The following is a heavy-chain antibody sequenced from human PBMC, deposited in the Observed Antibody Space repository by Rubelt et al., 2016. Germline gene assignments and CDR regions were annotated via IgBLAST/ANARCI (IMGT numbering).Heavy chain of an antibody. D-gene: IGHD6-6*01. J-gene: IGHJ6*02. CDR1: GGTFSSYA. Sequence: QVQLVQSGAEVKKPGSSVKVSCKASGGTFSSYAISWVRQALGQGLEWMGRIIPILGIANYAQKFQGRVTITADKSTSTAYMGRSSLRSEDTAVYYCASSLPNLFGIAARDYYYYYGMDVWGQGTTVTVSS. V-gene: IGHV1-69*04. CDR2: IIPILGIA. CDR3: ASSLPNLFGIAARDYYYYYGMDV.